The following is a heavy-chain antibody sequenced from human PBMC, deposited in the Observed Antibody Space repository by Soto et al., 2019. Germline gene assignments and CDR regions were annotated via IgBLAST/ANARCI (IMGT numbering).Heavy chain of an antibody. Sequence: PGGSLRLSCAASGFTFSSYAMSWVRQAPGKGLEWVSAISGSGGSTYYADSVKGRFTISRDNSKNTLYLQMNSLRAEDTAVYYCAKSLEPWMVLGHEFDYWGQGNLVTVSS. J-gene: IGHJ4*02. D-gene: IGHD6-19*01. CDR3: AKSLEPWMVLGHEFDY. CDR2: ISGSGGST. CDR1: GFTFSSYA. V-gene: IGHV3-23*01.